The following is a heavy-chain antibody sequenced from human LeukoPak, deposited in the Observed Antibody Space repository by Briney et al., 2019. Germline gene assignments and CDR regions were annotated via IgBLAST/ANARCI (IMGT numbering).Heavy chain of an antibody. CDR2: IYPGDSDT. J-gene: IGHJ4*02. Sequence: GEPLKISCKGFGYRFTSYWIGWVRQIPGKGLEWMGSIYPGDSDTRFRPSFQGQVTISADKSISTAYVQWSSLKSSDSAMYYCAWSSGYKKGFDYWGQGTLVTVSS. V-gene: IGHV5-51*01. CDR1: GYRFTSYW. D-gene: IGHD3-22*01. CDR3: AWSSGYKKGFDY.